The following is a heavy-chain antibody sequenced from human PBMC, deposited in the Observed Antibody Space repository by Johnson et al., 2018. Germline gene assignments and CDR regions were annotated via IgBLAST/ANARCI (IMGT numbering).Heavy chain of an antibody. J-gene: IGHJ3*02. CDR1: GFDFSNYG. Sequence: QVQLQESGGGVVQPGRSLRLPCAGSGFDFSNYGMHWVRQAPGKGLEWVAVTLYDGRNKFYAESVKGRFTISKDNSKNMLYLHMNSLRTEDTAVYYCSKDLSGSYVSDIWGQGTMVIVSS. V-gene: IGHV3-30*18. CDR3: SKDLSGSYVSDI. D-gene: IGHD3-16*01. CDR2: TLYDGRNK.